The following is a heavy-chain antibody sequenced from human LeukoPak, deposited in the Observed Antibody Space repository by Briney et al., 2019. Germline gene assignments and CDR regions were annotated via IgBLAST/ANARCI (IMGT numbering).Heavy chain of an antibody. V-gene: IGHV4-59*01. CDR3: AGDPNKDAFDI. D-gene: IGHD7-27*01. J-gene: IGHJ3*02. Sequence: SETLSLTCTVSGGSISSYYWSWIRQPPGKGLEWIGYIYYSGSTNYNPSHKSRVTISEDTSKNQFSLKLSSVTAADAAVYYCAGDPNKDAFDIWGQGTMVTVSS. CDR1: GGSISSYY. CDR2: IYYSGST.